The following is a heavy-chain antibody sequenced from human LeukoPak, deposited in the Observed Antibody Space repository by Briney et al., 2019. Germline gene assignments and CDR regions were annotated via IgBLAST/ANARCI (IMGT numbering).Heavy chain of an antibody. CDR3: AKDREGSSWYYFDY. CDR2: IVDSGGNT. CDR1: GFTFSSYA. D-gene: IGHD6-13*01. V-gene: IGHV3-23*01. Sequence: GGSPRLSCAASGFTFSSYAMTWVRQAPGKGLEWVSTIVDSGGNTYYADSVKGRFTISRDNSKNTLYLQMDGLRAEDTAVYYCAKDREGSSWYYFDYWGQGTLVTVSS. J-gene: IGHJ4*02.